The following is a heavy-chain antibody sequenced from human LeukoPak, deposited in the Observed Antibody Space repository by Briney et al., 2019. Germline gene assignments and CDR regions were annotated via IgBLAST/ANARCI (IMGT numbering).Heavy chain of an antibody. CDR2: IFWSDDK. CDR3: AHLKDNHEDDLFYMDV. V-gene: IGHV2-5*01. CDR1: GFSLSSTGVG. J-gene: IGHJ6*03. D-gene: IGHD5-24*01. Sequence: ESGPTLVNPTQTLTLTCTYSGFSLSSTGVGVSWIRQPPGKALDWLAVIFWSDDKRYSPSLRGRLTINKDTSKKQVVLTMTNMDPVDTGTYYCAHLKDNHEDDLFYMDVWGKGTTVIVSS.